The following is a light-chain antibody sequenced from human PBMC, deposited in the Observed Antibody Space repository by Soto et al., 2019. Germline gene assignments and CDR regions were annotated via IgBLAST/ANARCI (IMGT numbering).Light chain of an antibody. CDR2: GTS. CDR3: QHFVSSPPRYT. J-gene: IGKJ2*01. V-gene: IGKV3-20*01. Sequence: EIVLTQSPGTLSLSPGERVTFSCRASQSLSSNYLTWYQHKPGQAPRLLIYGTSSRATGIPDRFSGSGSGTEFTLTISRLEPEDLAVYFCQHFVSSPPRYTFGQGTQL. CDR1: QSLSSNY.